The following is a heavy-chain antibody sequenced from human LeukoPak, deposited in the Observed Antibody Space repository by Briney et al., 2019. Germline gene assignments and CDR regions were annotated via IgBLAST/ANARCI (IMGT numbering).Heavy chain of an antibody. CDR3: ARDLGLGVIDY. J-gene: IGHJ4*02. CDR2: IYSGGST. V-gene: IGHV3-66*01. D-gene: IGHD3-16*01. CDR1: GFTVSSSY. Sequence: GGSLRLSCVVSGFTVSSSYMSWVCQAPGKGLEWVSLIYSGGSTYYADSVKGRFTISRDNSKNTLYLQMNSLRAEDTAVYYCARDLGLGVIDYWGQGTLVIVSS.